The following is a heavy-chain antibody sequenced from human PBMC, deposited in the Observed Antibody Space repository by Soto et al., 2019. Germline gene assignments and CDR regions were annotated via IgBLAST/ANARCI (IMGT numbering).Heavy chain of an antibody. J-gene: IGHJ4*02. CDR3: ATLSSFGSDY. CDR2: IYSDGSGT. V-gene: IGHV3-74*03. D-gene: IGHD5-18*01. Sequence: EVQLVESGGGLVQPGGSLRLSCVASGFTFRNYWMHWVRQAPGTGLVWVSRIYSDGSGTMYADSVRGRFTSSSDNTKSTLYLQMNSLRAAGTAVYYCATLSSFGSDYWGRGTLVTVSS. CDR1: GFTFRNYW.